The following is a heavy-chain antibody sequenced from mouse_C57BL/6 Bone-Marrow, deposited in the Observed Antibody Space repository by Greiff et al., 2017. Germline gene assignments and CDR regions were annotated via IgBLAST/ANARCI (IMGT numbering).Heavy chain of an antibody. V-gene: IGHV1-81*01. J-gene: IGHJ1*03. CDR2: IYPRSGNT. Sequence: VQGVESGAELARPGASVKLSCKASGYNFTRDGISWVKQRTGQGLEWIGEIYPRSGNTYYNEKFKGKATLAADKSSSTAYMELRSLTAEDAAVYFCAREENYFDVWGTGTTVTVSS. CDR1: GYNFTRDG. CDR3: AREENYFDV.